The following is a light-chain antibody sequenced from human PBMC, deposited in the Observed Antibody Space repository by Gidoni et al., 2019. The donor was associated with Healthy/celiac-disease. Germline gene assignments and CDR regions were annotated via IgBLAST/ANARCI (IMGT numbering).Light chain of an antibody. CDR1: SSDVGSYNL. V-gene: IGLV2-23*01. CDR3: CSYAGSSTLV. CDR2: EGS. Sequence: QSALPQPASVSGSPGQSPTISCTGTSSDVGSYNLVSWYQQHPGKAPKLMIYEGSKRPSGVANRFAGSKSGNAASLTIAGLQAEDEADYYCCSYAGSSTLVFGGGTKLTVL. J-gene: IGLJ2*01.